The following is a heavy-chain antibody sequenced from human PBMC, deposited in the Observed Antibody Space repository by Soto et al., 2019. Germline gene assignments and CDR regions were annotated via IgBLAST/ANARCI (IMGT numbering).Heavy chain of an antibody. D-gene: IGHD3-10*01. CDR1: GFTFSDYY. CDR2: ISSSSSYT. CDR3: ARDTITYYGSGSPPYYGMDV. V-gene: IGHV3-11*05. Sequence: GGSLRLSCAASGFTFSDYYMSWIRQAPGKGLEWVSYISSSSSYTNYADSVKGRFTISRDNAKNSLYLQMNSLRAEDTAVYYCARDTITYYGSGSPPYYGMDVWGQGTTVTVSS. J-gene: IGHJ6*02.